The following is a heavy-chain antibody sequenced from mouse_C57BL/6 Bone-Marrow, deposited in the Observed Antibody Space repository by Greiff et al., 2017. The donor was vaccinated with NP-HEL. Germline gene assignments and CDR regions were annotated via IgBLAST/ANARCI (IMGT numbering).Heavy chain of an antibody. J-gene: IGHJ2*01. Sequence: VQLQHSGAELARPGASVKLSCKASGYTFTSYGISWVKQRTGQGLEWIGEIYPRSGNTYYNEKFKGKATLTADKSSSTAYMELRSLTSEDAAVYFCARASSGWRRDYWGQGTTLTVSS. CDR3: ARASSGWRRDY. D-gene: IGHD3-2*02. V-gene: IGHV1-81*01. CDR1: GYTFTSYG. CDR2: IYPRSGNT.